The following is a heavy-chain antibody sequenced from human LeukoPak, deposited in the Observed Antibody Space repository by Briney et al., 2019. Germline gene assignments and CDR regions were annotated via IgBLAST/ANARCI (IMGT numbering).Heavy chain of an antibody. CDR2: ISSGGSII. V-gene: IGHV3-48*03. J-gene: IGHJ4*02. CDR1: GFTFRSYE. Sequence: PGGSLRLSCAASGFTFRSYEMNWVRQAPGKGLEWVSYISSGGSIIYYADSVKGRFTISRDNAKNSLYLQMNSLRAEDTAVYYCAREGRGAYGSGNGFWGQGTLVTVSS. CDR3: AREGRGAYGSGNGF. D-gene: IGHD3-10*01.